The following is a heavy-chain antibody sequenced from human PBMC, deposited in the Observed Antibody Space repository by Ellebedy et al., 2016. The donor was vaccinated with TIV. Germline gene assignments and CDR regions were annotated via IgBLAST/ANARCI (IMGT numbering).Heavy chain of an antibody. D-gene: IGHD1-26*01. Sequence: AASVKVSCKASGFTFTTFGISWVRQAPGQGLTWMGWISADTGNTKYAQKVQGRVTMTTDTSPSIAYMELRSLRSDDPAVYYCAREWGFDPWGQGTLVTVSS. V-gene: IGHV1-18*04. CDR2: ISADTGNT. CDR1: GFTFTTFG. CDR3: AREWGFDP. J-gene: IGHJ5*02.